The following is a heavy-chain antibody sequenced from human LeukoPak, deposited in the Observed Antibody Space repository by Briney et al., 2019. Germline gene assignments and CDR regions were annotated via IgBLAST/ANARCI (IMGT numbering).Heavy chain of an antibody. CDR3: ARTTYCGGDCYSFDY. CDR2: IHYSGST. D-gene: IGHD2-21*02. Sequence: SGTLSLTCTVSGGSISSYYWSWIRQPPGEGLEWIGYIHYSGSTNYNPSLKSRVSISVDTSKNQFSLELSSVTAADTAVYYCARTTYCGGDCYSFDYWGQGTLVTVSS. CDR1: GGSISSYY. J-gene: IGHJ4*02. V-gene: IGHV4-59*01.